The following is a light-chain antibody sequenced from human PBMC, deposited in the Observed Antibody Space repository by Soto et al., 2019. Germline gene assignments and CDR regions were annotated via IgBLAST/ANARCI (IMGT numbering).Light chain of an antibody. Sequence: QLVLTQPPSASATPGQRVTISCSGSTSNIEKFYVYWYQQLPGTAPKLLVYRDNQRPSGVPDRFSGSKSGTSASLAISGLRSDDEADYSCAAWDDSLRGVVFGGGTKVTVL. J-gene: IGLJ2*01. V-gene: IGLV1-47*01. CDR2: RDN. CDR3: AAWDDSLRGVV. CDR1: TSNIEKFY.